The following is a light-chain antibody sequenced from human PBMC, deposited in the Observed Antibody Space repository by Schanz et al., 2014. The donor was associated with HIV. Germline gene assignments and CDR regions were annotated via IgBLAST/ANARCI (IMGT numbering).Light chain of an antibody. Sequence: QSALTQPASVSGSPGQSITISCTGTSSDVGNYDLVSWYQQHPGKAPRLLIYDVNNRPSGISDRFSASKSGNTASLTISGLQAEDEADYYCCSFTSSNTLLFGGGTKLTVL. CDR3: CSFTSSNTLL. CDR2: DVN. CDR1: SSDVGNYDL. J-gene: IGLJ2*01. V-gene: IGLV2-14*02.